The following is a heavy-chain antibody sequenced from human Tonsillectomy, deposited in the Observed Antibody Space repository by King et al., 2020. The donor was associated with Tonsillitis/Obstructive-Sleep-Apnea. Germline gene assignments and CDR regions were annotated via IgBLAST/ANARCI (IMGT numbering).Heavy chain of an antibody. V-gene: IGHV4-31*03. CDR3: ANIAARRTFDY. Sequence: LQLQESGPGLVKPSQTLSLTCTVSCGSISSGGYYWSWIRQHPGKGLEWFGYIYYSGSTYYTPSLKSRVTISVHTSKNLFSLKLSSVTAAAPAVYYCANIAARRTFDYWGQGTLVTVSS. CDR1: CGSISSGGYY. D-gene: IGHD6-6*01. J-gene: IGHJ4*02. CDR2: IYYSGST.